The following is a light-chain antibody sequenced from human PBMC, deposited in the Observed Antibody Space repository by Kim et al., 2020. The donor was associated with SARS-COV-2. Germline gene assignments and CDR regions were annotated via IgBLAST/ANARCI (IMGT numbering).Light chain of an antibody. J-gene: IGLJ1*01. CDR2: NVN. CDR3: SSFTSSTTFV. Sequence: GQSITVSSTGTSSDVGGYTYVPWYQQLPDTAPKLIIYNVNNRPSGVSVRFSGSKSGNTASLIISGLQAEDEADYYCSSFTSSTTFVFGTGTKVTVL. V-gene: IGLV2-14*03. CDR1: SSDVGGYTY.